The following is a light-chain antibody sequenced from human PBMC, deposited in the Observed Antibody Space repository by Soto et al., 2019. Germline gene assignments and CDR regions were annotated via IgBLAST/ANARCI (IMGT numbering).Light chain of an antibody. CDR3: NSHTSSNTRKV. V-gene: IGLV2-14*01. Sequence: QSALTQPASVSGSPGQSITISCTGTSSDVGGYNYVSWYQQHPGKAPKLMIYDVSNRPSGVSNRFSSSNSGNTASLTISGLQAEDEADYYCNSHTSSNTRKVFGEGTKLTVL. CDR2: DVS. J-gene: IGLJ2*01. CDR1: SSDVGGYNY.